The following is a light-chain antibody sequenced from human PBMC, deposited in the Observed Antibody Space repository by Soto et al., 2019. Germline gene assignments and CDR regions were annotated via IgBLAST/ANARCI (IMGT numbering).Light chain of an antibody. J-gene: IGKJ1*01. CDR2: GAS. V-gene: IGKV3-15*01. Sequence: EMVMTQSPATLSVSPGERATLSCRASQSVSSNLAWYQQKPGQAPRLLIYGASTRATGIPARFSGSGSGTEFTLTISSLQSEDLAVYYGQQYNNWPPWTFGQWTKVEIK. CDR1: QSVSSN. CDR3: QQYNNWPPWT.